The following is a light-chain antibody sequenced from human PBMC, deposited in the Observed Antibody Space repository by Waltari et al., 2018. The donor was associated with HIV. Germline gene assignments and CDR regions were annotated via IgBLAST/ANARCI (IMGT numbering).Light chain of an antibody. V-gene: IGKV3D-15*01. J-gene: IGKJ1*01. CDR2: CAS. CDR1: QSVSNN. CDR3: QQYSKWPGT. Sequence: EIVMTQSPATLSVSPEERATLSCRASQSVSNNVAWYQQKTGQAPRLLIYCASTRATGIPSRFSGSGSGTEFTLTISSLQSGDLAVYYCQQYSKWPGTFGQGTKVDIK.